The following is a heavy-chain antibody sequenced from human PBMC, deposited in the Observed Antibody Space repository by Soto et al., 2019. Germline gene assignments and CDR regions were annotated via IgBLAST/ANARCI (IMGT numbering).Heavy chain of an antibody. J-gene: IGHJ6*04. CDR1: GFIFSDFW. CDR2: MNPDGTVI. Sequence: EVQLVESGGGLVQPGGSLRLSCAASGFIFSDFWMTWVRQSPGKGLEWVANMNPDGTVINYAASVKGRFTISRDNAEKSLYLQMNSRRAEDTAVFYCARHGHYCMDVWGRGTTVTVSS. CDR3: ARHGHYCMDV. V-gene: IGHV3-7*01.